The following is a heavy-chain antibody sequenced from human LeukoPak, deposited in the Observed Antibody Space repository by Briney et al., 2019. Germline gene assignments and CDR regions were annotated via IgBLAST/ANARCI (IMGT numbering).Heavy chain of an antibody. J-gene: IGHJ6*02. CDR1: GFTFSSYA. D-gene: IGHD2/OR15-2a*01. CDR2: ISYDGSNK. Sequence: GGSLRLSCAASGFTFSSYAMHWVRQAPGKGLEWMAVISYDGSNKYYADSVKGRFTISRDNSKNTLYLQMNSLRAEDTAVYYCAKDNKGLLATMDVWGQGTTVTVSS. V-gene: IGHV3-30-3*01. CDR3: AKDNKGLLATMDV.